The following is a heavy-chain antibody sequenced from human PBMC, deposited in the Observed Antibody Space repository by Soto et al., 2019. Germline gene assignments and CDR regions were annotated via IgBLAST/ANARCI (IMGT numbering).Heavy chain of an antibody. CDR2: NTHNGRS. CDR3: ARGPPIIYDECNGYYYYDY. Sequence: QVQLQQWGAGLLKPSETLSLTCAVYGGSFSGYYWTWIRQPPGKGLEWIGENTHNGRSRYNPSLKIRVTILVDTAKNRFSLNLNSVTAADTAVYYCARGPPIIYDECNGYYYYDYWGLGSLVTVSS. J-gene: IGHJ4*02. CDR1: GGSFSGYY. V-gene: IGHV4-34*01. D-gene: IGHD3-22*01.